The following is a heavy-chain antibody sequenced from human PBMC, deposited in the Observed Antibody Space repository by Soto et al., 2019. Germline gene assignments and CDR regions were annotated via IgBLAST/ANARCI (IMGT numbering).Heavy chain of an antibody. J-gene: IGHJ4*02. Sequence: ASVKVSCKASGGTFSSYAISWVRQAPGQGLEWMGGIIPIFGTANYAQKFQGRVTITADESTSTAYMELSSLRSEDTAVYYCARGLEQYYYDSSGYFLSHFDYWGQGTLVTVSS. CDR2: IIPIFGTA. V-gene: IGHV1-69*13. CDR1: GGTFSSYA. D-gene: IGHD3-22*01. CDR3: ARGLEQYYYDSSGYFLSHFDY.